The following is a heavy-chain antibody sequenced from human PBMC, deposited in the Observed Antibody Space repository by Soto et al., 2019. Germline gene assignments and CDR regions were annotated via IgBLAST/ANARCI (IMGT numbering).Heavy chain of an antibody. D-gene: IGHD3-10*01. Sequence: GGSLRLSCAASGFTFSSYAMSWVRQAPGKGLEWVSAISGSGGSTYYADSVKGRFTISRDNSKNTLYLQMNSLRAEDTAVYYCAKDIEAEDYYGSGSYYYYYGMDVWGQGATVTVSS. V-gene: IGHV3-23*01. J-gene: IGHJ6*02. CDR2: ISGSGGST. CDR1: GFTFSSYA. CDR3: AKDIEAEDYYGSGSYYYYYGMDV.